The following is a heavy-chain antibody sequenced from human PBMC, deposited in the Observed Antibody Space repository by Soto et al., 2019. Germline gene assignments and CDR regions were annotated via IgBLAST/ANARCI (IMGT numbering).Heavy chain of an antibody. V-gene: IGHV3-7*01. Sequence: EGSLRLSCVASGFAFNSYWMRWVRQAPGKGLEWVANIKGDGSDKYYVDSVKGRFTISRDNARNSLYLQMNSLRAEDTAMYYCARHEPSSTYGMSVWGQGTTVTVSS. CDR3: ARHEPSSTYGMSV. CDR1: GFAFNSYW. J-gene: IGHJ6*02. CDR2: IKGDGSDK.